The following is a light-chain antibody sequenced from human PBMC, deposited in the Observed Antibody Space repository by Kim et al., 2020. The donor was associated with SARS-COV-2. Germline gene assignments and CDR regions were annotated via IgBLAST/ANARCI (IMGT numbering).Light chain of an antibody. Sequence: SYELTQPPSVSVSPGQTASITCSGYKLGDKYVSWYQQKPGQSPVLVIYQDSKRPSGIPERFSGSNSGNTATLTISGTQAMDEADYYCQAWDSSTAFGGGTQLTVL. CDR2: QDS. CDR1: KLGDKY. CDR3: QAWDSSTA. J-gene: IGLJ2*01. V-gene: IGLV3-1*01.